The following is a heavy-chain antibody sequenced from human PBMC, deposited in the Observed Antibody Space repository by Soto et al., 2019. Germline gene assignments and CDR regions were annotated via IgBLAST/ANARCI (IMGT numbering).Heavy chain of an antibody. CDR1: GYTFTSYG. CDR2: ISAYNGNT. J-gene: IGHJ4*02. Sequence: SVNVSCKASGYTFTSYGISWVRQAPGQGLEWMGWISAYNGNTNYAQKLQGRVTMTTDTSTSTAYMELRSLRSDDTAVYYCARTELYHDSRAYYPFEYWGQGTLVTVSS. CDR3: ARTELYHDSRAYYPFEY. V-gene: IGHV1-18*04. D-gene: IGHD3-22*01.